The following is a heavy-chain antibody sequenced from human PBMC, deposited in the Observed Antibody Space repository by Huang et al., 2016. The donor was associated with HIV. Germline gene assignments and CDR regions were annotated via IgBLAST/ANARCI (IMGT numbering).Heavy chain of an antibody. V-gene: IGHV4-39*01. CDR1: GVSISNSRYY. D-gene: IGHD2-21*02. J-gene: IGHJ6*02. CDR2: IYYSVST. CDR3: SRQDEKGYCAGDCSNHYYFGLDV. Sequence: QLQLQESGPGLVKPSETLSLTCTVSGVSISNSRYYWGWIRQPPGKGLEYIGSIYYSVSTYYNPSLKSRITMSIDSSTNQFSLKLNSVTAADTAVYYCSRQDEKGYCAGDCSNHYYFGLDVWGHGTTVTVS.